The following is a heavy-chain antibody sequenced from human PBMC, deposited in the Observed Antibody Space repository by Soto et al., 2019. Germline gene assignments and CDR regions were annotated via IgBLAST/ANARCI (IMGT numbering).Heavy chain of an antibody. D-gene: IGHD3-9*01. V-gene: IGHV3-30*18. CDR3: AKDIRYFDWSLEAVYGMDV. J-gene: IGHJ6*02. CDR1: GFTFSSYG. CDR2: ISYDGSNK. Sequence: GGSLRLSCAASGFTFSSYGMHWVRQAPGKGLEWVAVISYDGSNKYYADSVKGRFTISRDNSKNTLYLQMNSLRAEDTAVYYCAKDIRYFDWSLEAVYGMDVWGQGTTVTVSS.